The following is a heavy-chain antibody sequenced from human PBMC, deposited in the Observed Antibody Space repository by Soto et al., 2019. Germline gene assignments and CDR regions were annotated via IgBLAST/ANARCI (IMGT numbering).Heavy chain of an antibody. CDR1: GGTFSSSA. V-gene: IGHV1-69*01. CDR2: VIPIFGTP. CDR3: ARGPLRYFDWSLKEGGTGGMDV. Sequence: QVQLVQSGAEMKKPGSSVKVSCKASGGTFSSSAISWVRQAPGQGLEWMGGVIPIFGTPNYAQKFQGRVTITADESASTAYMELSSLGSEDTAVYYCARGPLRYFDWSLKEGGTGGMDVWGRGTTVSVSS. J-gene: IGHJ6*02. D-gene: IGHD3-9*01.